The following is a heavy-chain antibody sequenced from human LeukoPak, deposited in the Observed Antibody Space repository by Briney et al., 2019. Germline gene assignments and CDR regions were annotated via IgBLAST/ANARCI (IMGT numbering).Heavy chain of an antibody. J-gene: IGHJ4*02. D-gene: IGHD1-20*01. V-gene: IGHV3-74*01. CDR2: IKSDGITI. CDR3: LKDLNWSLDQ. CDR1: GFTFSNYM. Sequence: GGSLRLSCAASGFTFSNYMMHWVRQAPGKGLVWVSRIKSDGITITYADSVKGRFTISRDNAKNTLYLQMNSLRAEDTAVYYCLKDLNWSLDQWGQGTLVTVSS.